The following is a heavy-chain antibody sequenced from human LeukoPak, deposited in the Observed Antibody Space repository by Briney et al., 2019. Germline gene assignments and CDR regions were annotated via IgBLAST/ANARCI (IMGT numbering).Heavy chain of an antibody. D-gene: IGHD2-15*01. CDR3: ARDLGGWDIVVVVAAADAFDI. Sequence: ASVKVSCKASGYTFTSYGISWVRQAPGQRLEWMGWSSAYNGNTNYVQKLQGRVTMTTDTSTSTAYMELRSLRSDDTAVYYCARDLGGWDIVVVVAAADAFDIWGQGTMVTVSS. V-gene: IGHV1-18*01. CDR2: SSAYNGNT. CDR1: GYTFTSYG. J-gene: IGHJ3*02.